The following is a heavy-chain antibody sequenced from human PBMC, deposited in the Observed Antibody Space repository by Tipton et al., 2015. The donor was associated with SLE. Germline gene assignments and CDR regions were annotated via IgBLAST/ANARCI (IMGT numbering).Heavy chain of an antibody. Sequence: TLSLTCTVSGGSISSYFWSWIRQPPGKGLEWIGSFHYGGSTDYNPSLKSRVTISVDTSKNQFSLKLSSVTAADTAVYYCARRYCSSTSCYTGGGWFDPWGQGTLVTVSS. D-gene: IGHD2-2*02. CDR3: ARRYCSSTSCYTGGGWFDP. J-gene: IGHJ5*02. CDR1: GGSISSYF. CDR2: FHYGGST. V-gene: IGHV4-59*01.